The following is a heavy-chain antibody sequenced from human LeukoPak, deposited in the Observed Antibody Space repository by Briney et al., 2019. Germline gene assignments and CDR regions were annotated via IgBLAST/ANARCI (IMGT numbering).Heavy chain of an antibody. Sequence: SETLSLTCTVSGGSISSGGYYWSWIRQHPGKGLEWIGYIYYSGSTYYNPSLKSRVTISVDTSKNQFSLKLSSVTAADTAVYYCASLNTAMAASDYWGHGTLVTVSS. V-gene: IGHV4-31*03. J-gene: IGHJ4*01. CDR1: GGSISSGGYY. CDR3: ASLNTAMAASDY. CDR2: IYYSGST. D-gene: IGHD5-18*01.